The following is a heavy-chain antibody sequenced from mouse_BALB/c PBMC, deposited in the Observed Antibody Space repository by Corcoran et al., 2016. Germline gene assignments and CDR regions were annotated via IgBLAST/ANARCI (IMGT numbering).Heavy chain of an antibody. Sequence: QIQLVQSGPELKKPGETVKISCKASGYTFTNYGMNWVKQAPGKGLKWMGWINTYTGEPTYADDFKGRFAFSLETSASTAYLQINNLKNEDMATYFCARGRSDYYAMDYWGQGTSVTVSS. CDR2: INTYTGEP. CDR3: ARGRSDYYAMDY. V-gene: IGHV9-1*02. J-gene: IGHJ4*01. CDR1: GYTFTNYG.